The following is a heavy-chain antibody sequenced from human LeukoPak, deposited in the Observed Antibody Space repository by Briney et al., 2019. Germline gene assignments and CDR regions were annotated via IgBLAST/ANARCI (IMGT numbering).Heavy chain of an antibody. CDR1: GYTFTDYY. Sequence: ASVKVSCKASGYTFTDYYMHWVRQTPGQGLEWIGWISPDSGRTGFAQKFQGRVTMTRDTSISTAYMELSRLGYDDTAVYYCARDTRSSYLQYYFDYWGQGTLVTVSS. V-gene: IGHV1-2*02. J-gene: IGHJ4*02. CDR2: ISPDSGRT. D-gene: IGHD5-24*01. CDR3: ARDTRSSYLQYYFDY.